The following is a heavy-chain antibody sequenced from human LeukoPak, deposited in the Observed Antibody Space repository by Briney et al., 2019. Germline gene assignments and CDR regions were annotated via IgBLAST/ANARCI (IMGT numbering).Heavy chain of an antibody. Sequence: GASVKVSCKASGYTFSSYHMHWVRQAPGQGLEWMGIINPSSGSTSYAQKFQGRVTMTRDTSTSIVYMELSSLRSEDTAVYYCARGSRVVPAAGHYFDSWGQGILVTVSS. CDR1: GYTFSSYH. V-gene: IGHV1-46*01. D-gene: IGHD2-2*01. CDR2: INPSSGST. CDR3: ARGSRVVPAAGHYFDS. J-gene: IGHJ4*02.